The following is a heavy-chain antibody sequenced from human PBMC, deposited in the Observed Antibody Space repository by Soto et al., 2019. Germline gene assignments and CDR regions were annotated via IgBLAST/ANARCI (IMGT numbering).Heavy chain of an antibody. Sequence: SETLSLTCAVSSGSISSSNWWSCVRQPPGKGLEWIGEIYHSGSTNYNPSLKSRVTISVDKSKNQFSLKLSSVTAADTAVYYCAGSGTTHYYYYYMDVWGKGTTVTVSS. J-gene: IGHJ6*03. D-gene: IGHD3-10*01. CDR3: AGSGTTHYYYYYMDV. CDR2: IYHSGST. V-gene: IGHV4-4*02. CDR1: SGSISSSNW.